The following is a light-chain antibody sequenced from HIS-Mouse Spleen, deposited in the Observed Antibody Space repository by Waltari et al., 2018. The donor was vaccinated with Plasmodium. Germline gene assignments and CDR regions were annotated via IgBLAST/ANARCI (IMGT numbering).Light chain of an antibody. CDR2: GKN. Sequence: SSELTQDPAVSVALGPTVRNTCQGDSLSSYYASWYQQKPGQAPVLVIYGKNNRPSGIPDRFSGSSSGNTASLTITGAQAEDEADYYCNSRDSSGNHLGVVFGGGTKLTVL. V-gene: IGLV3-19*01. J-gene: IGLJ2*01. CDR3: NSRDSSGNHLGVV. CDR1: SLSSYY.